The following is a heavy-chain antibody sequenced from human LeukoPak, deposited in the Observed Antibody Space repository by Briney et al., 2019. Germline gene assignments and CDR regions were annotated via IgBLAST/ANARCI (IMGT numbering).Heavy chain of an antibody. CDR3: ARDRYDSSGYCYNWFDP. CDR2: INTYNGNT. V-gene: IGHV1-18*01. Sequence: ASVKVSCKASGYTFNSHGISWVRQAPGQGLEWMAWINTYNGNTYYAQKFQGRVTMTTDTSTSTAYMELRSLRSDDTAVYYCARDRYDSSGYCYNWFDPWGQGTLVTVSS. D-gene: IGHD3-22*01. J-gene: IGHJ5*02. CDR1: GYTFNSHG.